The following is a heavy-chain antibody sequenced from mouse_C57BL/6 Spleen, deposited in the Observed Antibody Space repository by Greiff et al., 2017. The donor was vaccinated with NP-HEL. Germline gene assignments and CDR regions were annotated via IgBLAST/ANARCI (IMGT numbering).Heavy chain of an antibody. V-gene: IGHV1-39*01. D-gene: IGHD1-1*01. Sequence: EVQRVESGPELVKPGASVKISCKASGYSFTDYNMNWVKQSNGKSLEWIGVINPNYGTTNYNQKFKGKATLTVDQSSSTAYMQLNSLTSEDSAVYYCASITTVVAPFDYWGQGTTLTVSS. CDR1: GYSFTDYN. J-gene: IGHJ2*01. CDR3: ASITTVVAPFDY. CDR2: INPNYGTT.